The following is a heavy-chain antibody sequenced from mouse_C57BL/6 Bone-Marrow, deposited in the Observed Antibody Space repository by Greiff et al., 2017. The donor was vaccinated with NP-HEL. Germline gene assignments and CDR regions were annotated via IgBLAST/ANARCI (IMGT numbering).Heavy chain of an antibody. CDR1: GFTFSDFY. Sequence: EVKVVESGGGLVQSGRSLRLSCATSGFTFSDFYMEWVRQAPGKGLEWIAASRNKANDYSTEYSASVQGRFIVSSDTSQSNLYLQMNAQRAEDTAIYYCARDIGGNFDVWGTGTTVTVSA. CDR3: ARDIGGNFDV. CDR2: SRNKANDYST. V-gene: IGHV7-1*01. D-gene: IGHD2-14*01. J-gene: IGHJ1*03.